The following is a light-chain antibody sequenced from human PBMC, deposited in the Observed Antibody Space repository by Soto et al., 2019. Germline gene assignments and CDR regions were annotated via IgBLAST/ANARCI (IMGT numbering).Light chain of an antibody. Sequence: DIVMTQSPLSLPVTPGEPASISCRSSQSLLHSNGYNYLDWYLQKPGQSPQLLIYLGSNRASGVPDRFSGSGSGTDFTLKISRVEAEDVGVYYCVQARQAPIFTFGPGTKVDIK. CDR2: LGS. CDR3: VQARQAPIFT. V-gene: IGKV2-28*01. CDR1: QSLLHSNGYNY. J-gene: IGKJ3*01.